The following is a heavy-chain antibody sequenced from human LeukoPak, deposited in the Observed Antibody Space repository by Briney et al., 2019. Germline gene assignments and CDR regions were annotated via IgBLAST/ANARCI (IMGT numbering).Heavy chain of an antibody. V-gene: IGHV1-2*02. CDR3: ARAGSGWYSPFDY. D-gene: IGHD6-19*01. CDR2: INPNSGGT. J-gene: IGHJ4*02. CDR1: GYTFTGYY. Sequence: ASVKVSCRASGYTFTGYYMHWVRQAPGQGLEWMGWINPNSGGTSYAQKFQGRVTMTRDTSISTAYMELSRLRSDDTAVYYCARAGSGWYSPFDYWGQGTLVTVSS.